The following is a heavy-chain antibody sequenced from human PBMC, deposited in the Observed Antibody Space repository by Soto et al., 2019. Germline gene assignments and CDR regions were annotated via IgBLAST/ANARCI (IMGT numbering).Heavy chain of an antibody. CDR2: IKQDGSEK. V-gene: IGHV3-7*04. D-gene: IGHD3-3*01. Sequence: GSLRLSCAASGFTFSSYWMSWVRQAPGKGLEWVANIKQDGSEKYYVDSVKGRFTISRDNAKNPLYLQMNSLRAEDTAVYYCARGIRFLEWLRPHYYGMDVWGQGTTVTVSS. CDR1: GFTFSSYW. CDR3: ARGIRFLEWLRPHYYGMDV. J-gene: IGHJ6*02.